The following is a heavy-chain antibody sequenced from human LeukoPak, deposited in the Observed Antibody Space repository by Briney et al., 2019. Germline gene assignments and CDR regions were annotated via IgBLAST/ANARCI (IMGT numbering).Heavy chain of an antibody. CDR1: GGSISSGGYS. V-gene: IGHV4-30-2*01. CDR2: IYHSGST. Sequence: SQTLSLTCAVSGGSISSGGYSWSWIRQPPGKGLEWIGYIYHSGSTYYNPSLKSRVTISVDGSKNQFSLKLSSVTAADTAVYYCARGLRTQAETLDYWGQGTLVTVSS. J-gene: IGHJ4*02. D-gene: IGHD3-3*01. CDR3: ARGLRTQAETLDY.